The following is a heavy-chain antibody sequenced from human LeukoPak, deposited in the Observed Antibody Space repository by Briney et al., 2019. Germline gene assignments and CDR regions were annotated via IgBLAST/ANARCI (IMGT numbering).Heavy chain of an antibody. Sequence: GGSLRLSCAASEFTFDNYAMSWVRQAPGKGLEWVSVISGSGYYSYYADSVKGRFTVSRDNSKNTLYLQMNSLRAEDTAVYYCAKSKVPYSGILFDYWGQGTLVTVSS. J-gene: IGHJ4*02. CDR2: ISGSGYYS. CDR1: EFTFDNYA. CDR3: AKSKVPYSGILFDY. V-gene: IGHV3-23*01. D-gene: IGHD1-26*01.